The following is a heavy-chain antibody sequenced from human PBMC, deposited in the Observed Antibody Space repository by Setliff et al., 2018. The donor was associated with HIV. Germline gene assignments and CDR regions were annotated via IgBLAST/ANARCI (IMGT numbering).Heavy chain of an antibody. CDR2: VNTVGGGA. CDR3: AREGQVVVTAKGFDY. Sequence: GASVKVSCKTSGYTFTNYYMHWMRQAPGQGLEWMGVVNTVGGGASYAQKFQGRLTVTRDTSTSTVYMELSSLRSEDTAVYYCAREGQVVVTAKGFDYWGLGTLVTVS. D-gene: IGHD2-15*01. J-gene: IGHJ4*02. V-gene: IGHV1-46*01. CDR1: GYTFTNYY.